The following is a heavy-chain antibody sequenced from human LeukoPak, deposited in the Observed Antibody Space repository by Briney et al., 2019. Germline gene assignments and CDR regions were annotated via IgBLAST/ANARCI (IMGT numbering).Heavy chain of an antibody. CDR3: ARVEGSGWSKLCDY. D-gene: IGHD6-19*01. CDR2: IRPDVREI. Sequence: GGSLRLSCAASGFTFSNYWMSWVRQAPGKGLEWVANIRPDVREIYYVDSVKGRFTMSRDNAKNSLYLQMNSLRAEDTAVYYCARVEGSGWSKLCDYWGQGTLVTVSS. CDR1: GFTFSNYW. V-gene: IGHV3-7*01. J-gene: IGHJ4*02.